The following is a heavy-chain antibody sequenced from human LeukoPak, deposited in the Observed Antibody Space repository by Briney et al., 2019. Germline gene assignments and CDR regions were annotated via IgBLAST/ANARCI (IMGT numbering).Heavy chain of an antibody. CDR1: GFTFSSYS. V-gene: IGHV3-21*01. CDR3: ARDLPGTYYYGSGSYYNEDYYYGMDV. CDR2: ISSSSSYI. J-gene: IGHJ6*02. Sequence: GGSLRLSCAASGFTFSSYSMNWVRQAPGKGLEWASSISSSSSYIYYADSVKGRFTISRDNAKNSLYLQMNSLRAEDTAVYYCARDLPGTYYYGSGSYYNEDYYYGMDVWGQGTTVTVSS. D-gene: IGHD3-10*01.